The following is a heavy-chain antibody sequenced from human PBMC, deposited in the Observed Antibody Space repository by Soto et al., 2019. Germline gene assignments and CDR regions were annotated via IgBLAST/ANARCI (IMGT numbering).Heavy chain of an antibody. CDR2: ILGGGAST. CDR3: ARDRVPQDDDFWSGYTLGIEV. J-gene: IGHJ6*02. Sequence: GGALRLSCAASGFTFSTYVMNWVRQAPGQGLEWVSSILGGGASTYYADSVRGRFTISRDNSKNTLYLQMNSLRAEDTAVYYCARDRVPQDDDFWSGYTLGIEVWGQGTTVTVSS. CDR1: GFTFSTYV. V-gene: IGHV3-23*01. D-gene: IGHD3-3*01.